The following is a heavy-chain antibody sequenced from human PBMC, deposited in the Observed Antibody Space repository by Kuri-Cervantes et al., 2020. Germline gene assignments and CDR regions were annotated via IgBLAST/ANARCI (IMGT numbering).Heavy chain of an antibody. CDR1: GFTFSSYG. D-gene: IGHD2-21*02. J-gene: IGHJ3*02. CDR3: ARAGDWDAFDI. CDR2: ISYDGSNE. Sequence: GESLKISCAASGFTFSSYGMHWVRQAPGKGLEWVAVISYDGSNEYYADSVKGRFTISRDNSKNTLYLQMNSLRAEDTAVYYCARAGDWDAFDIWGQGTMVTVSS. V-gene: IGHV3-30*03.